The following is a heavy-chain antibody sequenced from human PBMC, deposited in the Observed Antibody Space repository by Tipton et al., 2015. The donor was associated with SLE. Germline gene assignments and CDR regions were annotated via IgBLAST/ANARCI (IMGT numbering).Heavy chain of an antibody. Sequence: TLSLTCTVSGGSVSSGSYYWSWIRQPPGKGLEWIGYIYYSGSTNYNPSPKSRVTISVDTSKNQFSLKLSSVTAADTAVYYCARDPAGGAYFDLWGRGTLVTVSS. CDR3: ARDPAGGAYFDL. D-gene: IGHD3-16*01. J-gene: IGHJ2*01. CDR1: GGSVSSGSYY. V-gene: IGHV4-61*01. CDR2: IYYSGST.